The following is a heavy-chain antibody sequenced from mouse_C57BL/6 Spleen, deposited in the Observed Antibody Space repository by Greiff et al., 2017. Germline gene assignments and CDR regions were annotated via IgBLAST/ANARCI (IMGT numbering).Heavy chain of an antibody. Sequence: VQLQQSGPELVKPGASVKISCKASGYTFPDYYMNWVKQSHGQGLEWIGDINPNNGGTRYTQKFKGKATLTVDKSSSTAYMELRSLTSEDSAVYYCAYAYYDYDDWGQGTTRTVAS. CDR3: AYAYYDYDD. J-gene: IGHJ2*01. CDR2: INPNNGGT. D-gene: IGHD2-4*01. V-gene: IGHV1-26*01. CDR1: GYTFPDYY.